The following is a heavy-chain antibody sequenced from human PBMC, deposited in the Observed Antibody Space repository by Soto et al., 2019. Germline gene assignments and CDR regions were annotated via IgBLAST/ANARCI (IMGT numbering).Heavy chain of an antibody. D-gene: IGHD3-10*01. V-gene: IGHV4-30-4*01. J-gene: IGHJ4*02. CDR2: IYYSGST. CDR1: GGSISSGDYY. Sequence: TLSLTCTVSGGSISSGDYYWSWIRQPPGKGLEWIGYIYYSGSTYYNPSLKSRVTTSVDTSKNQFSLKLSSVTAADTAVYYCARGPGYYGSGTYYFDYWGQGTLVTVSS. CDR3: ARGPGYYGSGTYYFDY.